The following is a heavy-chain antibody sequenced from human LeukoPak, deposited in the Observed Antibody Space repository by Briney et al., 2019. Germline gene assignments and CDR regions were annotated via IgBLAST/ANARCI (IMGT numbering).Heavy chain of an antibody. D-gene: IGHD5-12*01. Sequence: GRSLRLSCTASGFTFEKYAMSWLRQAPGKGLEWVGFIRSKIYGGTTKYAASVKGRFTISRDDSKSIAYLQMTSLKSEDTAVYYCVRYSGDADYWGQGTLVTVSS. CDR1: GFTFEKYA. CDR2: IRSKIYGGTT. J-gene: IGHJ4*02. V-gene: IGHV3-49*03. CDR3: VRYSGDADY.